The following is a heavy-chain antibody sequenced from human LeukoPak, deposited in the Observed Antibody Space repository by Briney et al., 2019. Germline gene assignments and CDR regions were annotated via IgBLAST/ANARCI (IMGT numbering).Heavy chain of an antibody. J-gene: IGHJ4*02. CDR3: VRDRSPGYFDY. Sequence: GGSLRLSCAASGFTFSSYRMNWVRQAPGKGLDWVSSISSSHNNIYYADSVKGRFSISRDNAKNSLFLQMNSLRAEDTAVYYCVRDRSPGYFDYWGQGTLVTVSS. CDR2: ISSSHNNI. V-gene: IGHV3-21*01. CDR1: GFTFSSYR. D-gene: IGHD3-10*01.